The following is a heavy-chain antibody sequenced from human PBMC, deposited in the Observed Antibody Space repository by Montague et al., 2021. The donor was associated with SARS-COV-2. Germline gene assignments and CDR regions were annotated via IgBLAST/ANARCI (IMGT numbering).Heavy chain of an antibody. V-gene: IGHV3-30*04. D-gene: IGHD1-26*01. CDR1: RLPFNGYA. CDR2: ISHGESSH. Sequence: SLRLSCAASRLPFNGYAMHWVRQAPGKGLEWLTFISHGESSHRYADSVKGRFTISRDNSKNTLYLQMDSLRPEDTAVYYCAREGYRSGSFYIDYWGQGTLVTVSS. CDR3: AREGYRSGSFYIDY. J-gene: IGHJ4*01.